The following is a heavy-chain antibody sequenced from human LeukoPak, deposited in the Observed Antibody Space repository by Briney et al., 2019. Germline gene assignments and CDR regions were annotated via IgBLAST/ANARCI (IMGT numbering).Heavy chain of an antibody. CDR1: GFTFSSYW. J-gene: IGHJ4*02. D-gene: IGHD6-13*01. CDR2: INSDGSST. Sequence: PGGSLRLSCAASGFTFSSYWMYWVRQAPGKGLVWVSRINSDGSSTSYADSVKGRFTISRDNAKNTLYLQMNSLRAEDTAVYYCAKDGFSSSWYPYYFDYWGQGTLVTVSS. V-gene: IGHV3-74*01. CDR3: AKDGFSSSWYPYYFDY.